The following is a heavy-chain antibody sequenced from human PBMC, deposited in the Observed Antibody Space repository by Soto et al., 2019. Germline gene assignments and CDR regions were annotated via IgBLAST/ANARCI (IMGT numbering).Heavy chain of an antibody. CDR1: GYPFTSYG. Sequence: QVQLVQYGAEVKKPGASVKVSCKASGYPFTSYGISWVRQAPGQGLEWKGWISVYNGNTNSVQKFPGRGTMTTDTSTSTDYMERRSLRSDDTAMYYCASRREEPPNYVEEYWGQGTMVTVSA. CDR3: ASRREEPPNYVEEY. J-gene: IGHJ4*02. V-gene: IGHV1-18*01. D-gene: IGHD1-7*01. CDR2: ISVYNGNT.